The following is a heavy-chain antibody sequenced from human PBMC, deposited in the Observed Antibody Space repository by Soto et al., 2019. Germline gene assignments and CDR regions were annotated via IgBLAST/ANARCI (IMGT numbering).Heavy chain of an antibody. V-gene: IGHV3-33*01. J-gene: IGHJ6*02. Sequence: GGSLRLSCAASGFTFSSYGMHWVRQAPGKGLEWVAVIWYDGSNKYYADSVKGRFTISRDNSKNTLYLQMNSLRAEDTAVYYCARERATAGMDVWGQGTTVTVSS. CDR2: IWYDGSNK. CDR3: ARERATAGMDV. D-gene: IGHD4-4*01. CDR1: GFTFSSYG.